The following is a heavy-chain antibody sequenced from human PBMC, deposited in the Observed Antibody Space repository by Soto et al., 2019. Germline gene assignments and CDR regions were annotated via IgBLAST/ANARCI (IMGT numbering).Heavy chain of an antibody. V-gene: IGHV6-1*01. CDR3: ARAQYGDFGYYYYYMDV. Sequence: SQTLSLPCAISGDSVSSNSAAWNWIRQSPSRGLEWLGRTYYRSKWYNDYAVSVKSRITINPDTSKNQFPLQLNSVTPEDTAVYYCARAQYGDFGYYYYYMDVWGKGTTVTVSS. J-gene: IGHJ6*03. D-gene: IGHD4-17*01. CDR2: TYYRSKWYN. CDR1: GDSVSSNSAA.